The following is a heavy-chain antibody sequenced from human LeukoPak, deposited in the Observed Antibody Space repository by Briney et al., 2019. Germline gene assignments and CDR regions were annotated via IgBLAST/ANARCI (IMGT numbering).Heavy chain of an antibody. V-gene: IGHV3-23*01. D-gene: IGHD5-12*01. J-gene: IGHJ3*02. CDR1: GFTFTNYA. Sequence: PGGSLRLSCAASGFTFTNYAMSWVRQAPGKGLEWVSGISGNGISTYYADSVKGRFTISRDNSKSTLYLQMDSLRADDTAVYYCAREFAVDNDAFDIWGQGTMVTVSS. CDR3: AREFAVDNDAFDI. CDR2: ISGNGIST.